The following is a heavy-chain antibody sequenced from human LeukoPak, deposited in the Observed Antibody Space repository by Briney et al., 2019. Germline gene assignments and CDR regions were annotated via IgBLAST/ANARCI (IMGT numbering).Heavy chain of an antibody. Sequence: GASVKVSCKASGYTFTSYGISWVRQAPGQGLEWMGWISAYNGNTDYAQKFQGRVTMTTDTSTSTAYMDLRSLRSDDTAVYYCARDPPYYYDSSGYYPSDEGDAFDIWGQGTMVTVSS. CDR1: GYTFTSYG. D-gene: IGHD3-22*01. CDR3: ARDPPYYYDSSGYYPSDEGDAFDI. CDR2: ISAYNGNT. V-gene: IGHV1-18*01. J-gene: IGHJ3*02.